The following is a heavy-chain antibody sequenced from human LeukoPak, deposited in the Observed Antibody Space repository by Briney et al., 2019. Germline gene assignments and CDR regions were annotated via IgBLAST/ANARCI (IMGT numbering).Heavy chain of an antibody. V-gene: IGHV4-31*03. CDR2: IYYSGST. Sequence: PSQTLSLTCTVSGGSISSGGYYWSWIRQHPGKGLEWIGYIYYSGSTYYNPSLKSRVTISVDTSKNQFPLKLSSVTAADTAVYYCARDSSGYYFSYWGQGTLVTVSS. J-gene: IGHJ4*02. CDR3: ARDSSGYYFSY. CDR1: GGSISSGGYY. D-gene: IGHD3-22*01.